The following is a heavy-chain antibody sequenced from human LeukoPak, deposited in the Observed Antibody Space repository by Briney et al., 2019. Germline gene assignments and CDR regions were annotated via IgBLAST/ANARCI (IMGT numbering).Heavy chain of an antibody. Sequence: GGSLRLSCAPSGFTFSSYAINWVRKAQGRGLEWFSTVSGSGDSTYYADSVKGRFTLSRDNSKNTLYLQMNSLRAEDTAVYYCAKGPLSGSNFYFDYWGQGALVTVSS. V-gene: IGHV3-23*01. CDR2: VSGSGDST. CDR1: GFTFSSYA. J-gene: IGHJ4*02. D-gene: IGHD1-26*01. CDR3: AKGPLSGSNFYFDY.